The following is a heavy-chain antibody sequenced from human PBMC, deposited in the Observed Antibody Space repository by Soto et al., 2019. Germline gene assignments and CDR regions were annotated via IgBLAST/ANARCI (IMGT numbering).Heavy chain of an antibody. CDR2: IYWDDDK. J-gene: IGHJ6*02. CDR1: GFSLSTVGVG. V-gene: IGHV2-5*02. D-gene: IGHD2-21*02. CDR3: AHSRCGGDCLQSYSSHYYYGMDV. Sequence: QITLKESGPSLVKPTQTLTLTCTFSGFSLSTVGVGVGWIRQPPGKALEWLALIYWDDDKRYSPSLRSRLTVTKDTSKNQVVLTMTNIDPVDTATYYCAHSRCGGDCLQSYSSHYYYGMDVWGQGTTVTVSS.